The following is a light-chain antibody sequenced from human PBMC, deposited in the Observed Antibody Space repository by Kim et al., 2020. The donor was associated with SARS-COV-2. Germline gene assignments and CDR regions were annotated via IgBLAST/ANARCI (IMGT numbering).Light chain of an antibody. V-gene: IGLV2-23*02. CDR2: EVN. J-gene: IGLJ2*01. CDR1: SSDVGGYDL. Sequence: GQSITISCTGTSSDVGGYDLVSWYQHHPGTAPKLIIFEVNKRPSWISNRFSGSKSGNTASLTISGLQAEDEADYYCCSSASSRALVFGGGTQLTVL. CDR3: CSSASSRALV.